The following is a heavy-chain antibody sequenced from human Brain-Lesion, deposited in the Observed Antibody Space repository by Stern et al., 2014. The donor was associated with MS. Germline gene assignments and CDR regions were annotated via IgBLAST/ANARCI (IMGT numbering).Heavy chain of an antibody. CDR2: IKEDGTEK. CDR1: GFTFGNYW. Sequence: VQLMQSGGGLVQPGGSLTISCTAAGFTFGNYWMTWVRQAPGKGLEWVANIKEDGTEKNYVDSVNGRFTISRDNARNSLYLQMNSLRVEDTALYYCARVYNTIYGIVTQRGSGMDVWGQGTTVIVSS. D-gene: IGHD3-3*01. V-gene: IGHV3-7*01. J-gene: IGHJ6*02. CDR3: ARVYNTIYGIVTQRGSGMDV.